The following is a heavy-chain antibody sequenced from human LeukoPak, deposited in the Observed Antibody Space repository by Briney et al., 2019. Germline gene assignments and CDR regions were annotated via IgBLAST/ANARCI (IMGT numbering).Heavy chain of an antibody. CDR3: ASSYYDSREAFDI. Sequence: PSETLSLTCTVSGGSISSYYWSWIRQPPGKGLEWIGYIYYSGSTNYNPSLKSRVTISVDTSKNQFSLKLSSVTAADTAVYYCASSYYDSREAFDIWGQGTMVTVSS. CDR2: IYYSGST. V-gene: IGHV4-59*08. CDR1: GGSISSYY. D-gene: IGHD3-22*01. J-gene: IGHJ3*02.